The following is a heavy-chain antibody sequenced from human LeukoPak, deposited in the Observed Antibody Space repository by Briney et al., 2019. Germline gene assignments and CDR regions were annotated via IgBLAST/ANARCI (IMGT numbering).Heavy chain of an antibody. D-gene: IGHD6-13*01. CDR2: TYRTSRWYN. Sequence: SQTLSLTCVISGDSVSSNSAAWNWIRQSPSRGLEWLGRTYRTSRWYNDYAVSVKSRITINPDTSKNQFSLQLSSVTPEDTAVYYCARDLPPGAAGVTGPFDYWGQGTLVTVSA. J-gene: IGHJ4*02. CDR1: GDSVSSNSAA. V-gene: IGHV6-1*01. CDR3: ARDLPPGAAGVTGPFDY.